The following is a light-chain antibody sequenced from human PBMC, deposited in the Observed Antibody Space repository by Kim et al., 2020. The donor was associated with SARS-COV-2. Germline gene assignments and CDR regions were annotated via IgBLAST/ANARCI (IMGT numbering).Light chain of an antibody. J-gene: IGKJ2*03. V-gene: IGKV1-39*01. Sequence: DIHMTQFPSSLSASVGDRVTITCRASQSIGRFVNWYQQKPGKAPGLLIYSASTLQTGVPSRFSGSGSGTDFTLSIDSLQPEDFAAYFCQQNYNTPYSFGQGTKLEI. CDR1: QSIGRF. CDR3: QQNYNTPYS. CDR2: SAS.